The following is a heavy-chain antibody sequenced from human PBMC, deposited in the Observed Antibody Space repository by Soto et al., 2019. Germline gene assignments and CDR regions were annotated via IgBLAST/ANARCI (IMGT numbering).Heavy chain of an antibody. CDR1: GFTFSSYW. Sequence: EVQLVESGGGLVQPGGSLRLSCAASGFTFSSYWMSWVRQAPGKGLEWVANIKQDGSEKYYVDSVKGRFTISRDNAKKPLYLQMNSRRAQDPFVYYSGRDFASSTIPNYWGQGTLVTVSS. CDR3: GRDFASSTIPNY. CDR2: IKQDGSEK. J-gene: IGHJ4*02. V-gene: IGHV3-7*04. D-gene: IGHD5-12*01.